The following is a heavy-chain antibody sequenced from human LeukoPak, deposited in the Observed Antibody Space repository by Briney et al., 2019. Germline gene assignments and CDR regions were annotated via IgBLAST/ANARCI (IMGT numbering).Heavy chain of an antibody. J-gene: IGHJ5*02. CDR3: ARGQHDYGDYRWFDP. V-gene: IGHV1-69*13. CDR1: GGTFSSYA. D-gene: IGHD4-17*01. Sequence: SVKVSCTASGGTFSSYAISRVRQAPGQGLEWMGGIIPIFGTANYAQKFQGRVTITADESTSTAYMELSSLRSEDTAVYYCARGQHDYGDYRWFDPWGQRTLVTVSS. CDR2: IIPIFGTA.